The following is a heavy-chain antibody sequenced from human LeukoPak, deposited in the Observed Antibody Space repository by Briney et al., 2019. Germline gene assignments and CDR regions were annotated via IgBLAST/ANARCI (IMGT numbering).Heavy chain of an antibody. J-gene: IGHJ6*02. CDR2: ISSSSSYI. D-gene: IGHD3-10*01. CDR1: GFTFSSYS. V-gene: IGHV3-21*01. Sequence: TGGSLRLSCAASGFTFSSYSMNWVRQAPGKGLEWVSSISSSSSYIYYADPVKGRFTISRDNAKNSLYLQMNSLRAEDTAVYYCARDRGYYYGMDVWGQGTTVTVSS. CDR3: ARDRGYYYGMDV.